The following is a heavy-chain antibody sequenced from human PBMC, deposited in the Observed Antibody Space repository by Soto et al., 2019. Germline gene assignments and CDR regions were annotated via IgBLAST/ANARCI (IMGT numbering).Heavy chain of an antibody. D-gene: IGHD3-9*01. CDR1: GFTFSGSA. CDR2: IRSKANSYAT. J-gene: IGHJ6*02. Sequence: GGSLRLSCAASGFTFSGSAMHWVRQASGKGLEWVGRIRSKANSYATAYAASVKGRFTISRDDSKNTAYLQMNSLKTEDTAVYYCTTAWAGYFDWLLTPDYYYYGMDVWGQGTTVTVSS. CDR3: TTAWAGYFDWLLTPDYYYYGMDV. V-gene: IGHV3-73*01.